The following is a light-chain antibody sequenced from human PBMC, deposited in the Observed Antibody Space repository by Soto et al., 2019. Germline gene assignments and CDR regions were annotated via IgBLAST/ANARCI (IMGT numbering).Light chain of an antibody. CDR1: TSNIGSNT. CDR2: NND. Sequence: QCVLNQPPASSPSAGQMETSSCFARTSNIGSNTVTWYLHLPGTAPKLLIYNNDQRPSGVPDRFSGSKSGTSASLAISGLQSEDEAVYYCAAWDDSLNGHVLFGGGTKVTVL. V-gene: IGLV1-44*01. J-gene: IGLJ2*01. CDR3: AAWDDSLNGHVL.